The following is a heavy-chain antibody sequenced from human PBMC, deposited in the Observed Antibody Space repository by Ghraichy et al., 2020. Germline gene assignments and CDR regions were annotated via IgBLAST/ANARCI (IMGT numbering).Heavy chain of an antibody. CDR1: GFTVSSNY. CDR2: IYSGGST. CDR3: ARSPHRLRYFDWLLFGGGMDV. V-gene: IGHV3-53*01. Sequence: GESLNISCAASGFTVSSNYMSWVRQAPGKGLEWVSVIYSGGSTYYADSVKGRFTISRDNSKNTLYLQMNSLRAEDTAVYYCARSPHRLRYFDWLLFGGGMDVWGQGTTVTVSS. J-gene: IGHJ6*02. D-gene: IGHD3-9*01.